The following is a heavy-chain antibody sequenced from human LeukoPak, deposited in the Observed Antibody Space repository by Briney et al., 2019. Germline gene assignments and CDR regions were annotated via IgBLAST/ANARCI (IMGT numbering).Heavy chain of an antibody. CDR1: GFTFSSYA. Sequence: PGGSLRLSCAASGFTFSSYAMHWVRQAPGKGLEWVAVISYDGSNKYYADSVKGRFTISRDNSKNTLYLQMNSLRAEDTAVYYCARDRPPPILRFIVVVTAPPGSAFDIWGQGTMVTVSS. CDR3: ARDRPPPILRFIVVVTAPPGSAFDI. D-gene: IGHD2-21*02. J-gene: IGHJ3*02. V-gene: IGHV3-30*04. CDR2: ISYDGSNK.